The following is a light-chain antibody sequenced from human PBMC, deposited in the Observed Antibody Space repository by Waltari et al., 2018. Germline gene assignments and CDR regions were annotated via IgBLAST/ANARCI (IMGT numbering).Light chain of an antibody. CDR3: AAWDDSLNGHWV. J-gene: IGLJ3*02. V-gene: IGLV1-44*01. CDR2: RND. CDR1: YSNIGNNV. Sequence: QSVLTQPPSASGAPGQRVTFSCSGTYSNIGNNVVNWYQQLPGKAPKLLIYRNDQRPSGCPDRFSGSKSGSSAALAIGGLQSDDEADYYCAAWDDSLNGHWVFGGGTKVTVL.